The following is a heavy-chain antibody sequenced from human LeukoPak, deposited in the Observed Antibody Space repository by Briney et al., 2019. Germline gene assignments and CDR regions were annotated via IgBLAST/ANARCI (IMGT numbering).Heavy chain of an antibody. D-gene: IGHD3-22*01. V-gene: IGHV5-51*01. CDR3: ARHQGYFDP. CDR2: IYPGDSST. Sequence: GESLKISCKGSEYSFTNYWIGWVRQMPGRGLEWLGMIYPGDSSTRYSPSFQGHVTISADKSISTAYLQWSSLKASDTAMYYCARHQGYFDPWGQGTLVTVSS. CDR1: EYSFTNYW. J-gene: IGHJ5*02.